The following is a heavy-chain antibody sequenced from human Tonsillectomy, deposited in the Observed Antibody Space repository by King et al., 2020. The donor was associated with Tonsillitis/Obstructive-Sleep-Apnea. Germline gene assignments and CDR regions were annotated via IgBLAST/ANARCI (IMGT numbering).Heavy chain of an antibody. V-gene: IGHV1-18*01. J-gene: IGHJ4*02. CDR2: ISAHNGHT. Sequence: QLVQSGTEVKKPGASVKVSCKASGYTFTNYGISWVRQAPGQGLEWRAWISAHNGHTNYAQKLQARVTMTTEASTSTAYMELRSLRSDDTAVYYCARDSMSHYYDSSAYYSFNYWGQGTLVTVSS. CDR1: GYTFTNYG. CDR3: ARDSMSHYYDSSAYYSFNY. D-gene: IGHD3-22*01.